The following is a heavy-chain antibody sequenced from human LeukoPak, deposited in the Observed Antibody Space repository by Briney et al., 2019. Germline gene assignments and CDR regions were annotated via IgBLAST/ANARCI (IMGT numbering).Heavy chain of an antibody. CDR3: ARDKYCSGGSCDLYYYYYGMDV. V-gene: IGHV3-53*01. CDR1: GFTVSSNY. J-gene: IGHJ6*02. CDR2: IYSGGST. D-gene: IGHD2-15*01. Sequence: PGGSLRLSCAASGFTVSSNYMSWVRQAPGKGLEWVSVIYSGGSTYYADSVKGRFTISRDNSKNTLYLQMNSLRAEDTAVYYCARDKYCSGGSCDLYYYYYGMDVWGQGTTVTVSS.